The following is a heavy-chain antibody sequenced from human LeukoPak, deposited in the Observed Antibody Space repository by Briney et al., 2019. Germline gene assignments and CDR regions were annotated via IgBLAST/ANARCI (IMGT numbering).Heavy chain of an antibody. CDR2: ISGSGGST. J-gene: IGHJ4*02. D-gene: IGHD5-24*01. CDR3: ARLLGTATTYDY. CDR1: GFTFSSYA. V-gene: IGHV3-23*01. Sequence: GGSLRLSCAASGFTFSSYAMSWVRQAPGKGLEWVSAISGSGGSTYYADSVKGRFTISRDNTKNSLYLQMYSLGAEDTAVYYCARLLGTATTYDYWGQGTLVTVSS.